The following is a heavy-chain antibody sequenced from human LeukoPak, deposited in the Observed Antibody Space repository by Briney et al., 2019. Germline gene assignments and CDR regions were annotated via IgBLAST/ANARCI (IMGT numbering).Heavy chain of an antibody. CDR1: GFTFSSYS. CDR3: ATPRGILTGYFHN. CDR2: ISSSSSYI. J-gene: IGHJ4*02. D-gene: IGHD3-9*01. Sequence: GGSLRLSCAASGFTFSSYSMNWVRQAPGKGLEWVSSISSSSSYIYYADSVKGRFTISRDNAKNSLYLQMNSLRAEDTAVYYCATPRGILTGYFHNWGQGTLVTVSS. V-gene: IGHV3-21*04.